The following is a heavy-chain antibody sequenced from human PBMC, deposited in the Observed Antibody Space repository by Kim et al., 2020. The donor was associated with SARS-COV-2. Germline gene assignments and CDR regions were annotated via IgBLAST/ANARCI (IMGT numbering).Heavy chain of an antibody. CDR2: ISGSGGST. CDR1: GFTFSSYA. Sequence: GGSLRLSCAASGFTFSSYAMSWVRQAPGKGLEWVSAISGSGGSTYYADSVKGRFTISRDNSKNTLYLQMNSLRAEDTAVYYCAKDPGLLWFGEDPYYYYYGMDVWGQGTTVTVSS. J-gene: IGHJ6*02. V-gene: IGHV3-23*01. CDR3: AKDPGLLWFGEDPYYYYYGMDV. D-gene: IGHD3-10*01.